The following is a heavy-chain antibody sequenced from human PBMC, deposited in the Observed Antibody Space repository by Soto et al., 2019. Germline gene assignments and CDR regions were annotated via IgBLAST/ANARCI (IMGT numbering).Heavy chain of an antibody. V-gene: IGHV3-21*01. CDR2: ISSSSSYI. CDR1: GFTFSSYS. J-gene: IGHJ4*02. Sequence: GGSLRLSCAASGFTFSSYSMNWVRQAPGKGLEWVSSISSSSSYIYYADSVKGRFTISRDNAKNSLYLQMNSLRAEDTAVYYCARRGPATGYFGYWGQGTLVTVSS. CDR3: ARRGPATGYFGY.